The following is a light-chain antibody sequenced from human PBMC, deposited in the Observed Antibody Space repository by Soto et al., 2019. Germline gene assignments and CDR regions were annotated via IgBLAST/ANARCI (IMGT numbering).Light chain of an antibody. Sequence: EIVLTQSPGTLSLSPGERATLSCRASQSISSSSLAWYQQKRGQAPRLLIYGASRRATGIPDTFSGSGSGTDFTLTISRLEPEDFAVYYCQQRSNWPPSLTFGGGTKVDIK. CDR3: QQRSNWPPSLT. J-gene: IGKJ4*01. V-gene: IGKV3D-20*02. CDR1: QSISSSS. CDR2: GAS.